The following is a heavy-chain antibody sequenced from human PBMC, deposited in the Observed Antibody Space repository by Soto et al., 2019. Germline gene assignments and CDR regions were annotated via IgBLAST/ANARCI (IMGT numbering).Heavy chain of an antibody. CDR2: INAGNGNT. V-gene: IGHV1-3*01. J-gene: IGHJ5*02. CDR1: GYTFTSYA. CDR3: ARTLVRTIFGVVILSDMSAFDP. Sequence: GASVKVCCEASGYTFTSYAMHWVRQDTGQRLEWMGWINAGNGNTKYSQKFQGRVTITRDTSASTAYMELSSLRSEDTAVYYCARTLVRTIFGVVILSDMSAFDPWGQGTLVTVSS. D-gene: IGHD3-3*01.